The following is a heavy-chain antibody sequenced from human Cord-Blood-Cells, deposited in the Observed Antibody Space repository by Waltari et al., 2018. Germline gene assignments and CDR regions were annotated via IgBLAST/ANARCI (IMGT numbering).Heavy chain of an antibody. Sequence: QVQLQQWGAGLLKPSETLSLTCAVYGGSFSGYYWSWIRQPPGKGLGWIVEINHSGSTNYNPSLNSRVTISVDTSKNQFSLKLSSVTAADTAVYYCAGEDGYNPFDYWGQGTLVTVSS. CDR3: AGEDGYNPFDY. D-gene: IGHD5-12*01. V-gene: IGHV4-34*01. CDR1: GGSFSGYY. J-gene: IGHJ4*02. CDR2: INHSGST.